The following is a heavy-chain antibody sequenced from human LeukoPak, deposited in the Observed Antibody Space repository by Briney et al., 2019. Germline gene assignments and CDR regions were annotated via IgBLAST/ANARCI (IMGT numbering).Heavy chain of an antibody. CDR1: GFNIRSHG. CDR3: VSADIWGNYRTDS. J-gene: IGHJ5*01. D-gene: IGHD3-16*02. CDR2: IWYNGNTK. V-gene: IGHV3-33*01. Sequence: GGSLRLSCAASGFNIRSHGMHWVRPAPGKGLEWLAVIWYNGNTKYYADSVKGRFTVSRDDSQNTLHLQMDSLRAEETAGYYCVSADIWGNYRTDSWGHGALVVVSS.